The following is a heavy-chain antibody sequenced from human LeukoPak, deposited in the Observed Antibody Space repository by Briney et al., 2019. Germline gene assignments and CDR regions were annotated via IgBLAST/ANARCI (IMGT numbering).Heavy chain of an antibody. CDR2: ISGGGAVT. V-gene: IGHV3-23*01. CDR3: ARGYYYDSRPCDY. CDR1: GFTFSSYA. D-gene: IGHD3-22*01. Sequence: GGSLRLSCAVSGFTFSSYAMSWVRQAPGKGLEWVSAISGGGAVTYYTDSVRGRFTISRDNSKNTLYLQMNSLRAEDTAVYYCARGYYYDSRPCDYWGQGTLVTVSS. J-gene: IGHJ4*02.